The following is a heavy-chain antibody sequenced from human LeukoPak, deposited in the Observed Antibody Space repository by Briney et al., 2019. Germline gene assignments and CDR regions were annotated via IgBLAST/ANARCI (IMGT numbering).Heavy chain of an antibody. CDR2: INPKSGVT. J-gene: IGHJ4*02. CDR1: GYTFTGYC. D-gene: IGHD6-19*01. CDR3: ARDLGISGWYAPPLGYFDY. V-gene: IGHV1-2*02. Sequence: GASVKVSCKASGYTFTGYCMHWVRQAPGQGLEWMGWINPKSGVTNYAQKFQGRVTMTRDTSISTTYMELRSLRSDDTAVYYCARDLGISGWYAPPLGYFDYWGQGTLVTVSS.